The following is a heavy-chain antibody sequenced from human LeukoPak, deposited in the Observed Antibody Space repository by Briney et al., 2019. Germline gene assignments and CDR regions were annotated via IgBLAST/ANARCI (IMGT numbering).Heavy chain of an antibody. CDR2: IYPGDSDA. V-gene: IGHV5-51*01. CDR1: GYSFTSYW. CDR3: TRREAMGHYFDY. Sequence: GESLKISCKGSGYSFTSYWIGWVRQMPGQGLEWMGIIYPGDSDARYTPSFQGQVTFPVDKSINTAYLQWSSLKASDTSMYYCTRREAMGHYFDYWGQGTLVTVSS. J-gene: IGHJ4*02. D-gene: IGHD5-18*01.